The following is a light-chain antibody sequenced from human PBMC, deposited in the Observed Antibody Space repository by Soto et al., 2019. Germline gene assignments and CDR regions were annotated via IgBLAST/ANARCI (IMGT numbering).Light chain of an antibody. J-gene: IGKJ1*01. Sequence: EIVMTQSPATLSVSPGERATLSCRASQSVRGNLAWYQQKPGQAPRLLLSGASTRATDIPARFSGSGSATEFTLTISRLQSEDFAVYYCHQYNNWPGTFGQGTKVEIK. CDR3: HQYNNWPGT. CDR1: QSVRGN. V-gene: IGKV3-15*01. CDR2: GAS.